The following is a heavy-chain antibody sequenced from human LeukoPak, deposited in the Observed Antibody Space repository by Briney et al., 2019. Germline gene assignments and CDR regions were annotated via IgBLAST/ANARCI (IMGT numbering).Heavy chain of an antibody. CDR1: GYTFTGYY. CDR2: INPNSGGT. J-gene: IGHJ6*02. CDR3: ARDGFTTVTTSDYYYGMDV. V-gene: IGHV1-2*02. Sequence: ASLKVSCEASGYTFTGYYMHCGRQAPGQGLEWMGWINPNSGGTNYAQKFQGRVTMTRDTSISTAYMELSRLRSDDTAVYYCARDGFTTVTTSDYYYGMDVWGQGTTVTVSS. D-gene: IGHD4-11*01.